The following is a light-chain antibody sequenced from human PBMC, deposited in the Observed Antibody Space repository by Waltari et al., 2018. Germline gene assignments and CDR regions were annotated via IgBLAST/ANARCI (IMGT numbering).Light chain of an antibody. Sequence: DIQMTQSPSSLSASVGDRVSITCRASQSISTHLNWYQQKPGKAPKLLISAASNLQSGVPSRVSGRGSETDFTLTISSLQPEDFAVYYCQQSYNTPRTFGPGTKVDIK. V-gene: IGKV1-39*01. CDR3: QQSYNTPRT. CDR1: QSISTH. CDR2: AAS. J-gene: IGKJ3*01.